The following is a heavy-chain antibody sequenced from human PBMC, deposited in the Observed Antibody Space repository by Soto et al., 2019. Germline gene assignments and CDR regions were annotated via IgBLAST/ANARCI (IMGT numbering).Heavy chain of an antibody. CDR3: AVLRAEYYDFWSGYPGHFDY. CDR2: INAGNGNT. CDR1: GYTFTSYA. V-gene: IGHV1-3*01. Sequence: ASVKVSCKASGYTFTSYAMHWVRQAPGQRLEWMGWINAGNGNTKYSQKFQGRVTITRDTSASTAYMELSSLRSEDTAVYYCAVLRAEYYDFWSGYPGHFDYWGQGTLVTVSS. J-gene: IGHJ4*02. D-gene: IGHD3-3*01.